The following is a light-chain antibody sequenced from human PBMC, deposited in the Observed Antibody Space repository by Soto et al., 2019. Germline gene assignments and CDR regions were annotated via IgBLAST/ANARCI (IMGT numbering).Light chain of an antibody. Sequence: EIVMTQSPTTLSVSPGERATLSFRASQSVSTNLAWYQQKPGQVPSLLIYGASTRASGIPARFSGSGSGTEFTLTIGSLQSEDFAVYYCQQYSSSPSFGQGTRLENK. J-gene: IGKJ5*01. CDR1: QSVSTN. V-gene: IGKV3-15*01. CDR2: GAS. CDR3: QQYSSSPS.